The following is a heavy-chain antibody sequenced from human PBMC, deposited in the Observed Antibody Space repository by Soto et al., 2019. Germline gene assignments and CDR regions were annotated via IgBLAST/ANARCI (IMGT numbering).Heavy chain of an antibody. V-gene: IGHV3-23*01. CDR3: AKAGRPFYDLWSENRFDP. D-gene: IGHD3-3*01. J-gene: IGHJ5*02. Sequence: GGSLRLSCTASGFTFSSYAMTWVRQAPGKGLEWVSSISGSGGATYYADSVKGRFTISRDDSKNTLFLQMDSLRAEDTALYYCAKAGRPFYDLWSENRFDPWGQGTLVTVSS. CDR2: ISGSGGAT. CDR1: GFTFSSYA.